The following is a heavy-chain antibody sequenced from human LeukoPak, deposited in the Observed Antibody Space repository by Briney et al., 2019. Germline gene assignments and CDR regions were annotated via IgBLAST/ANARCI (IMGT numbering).Heavy chain of an antibody. V-gene: IGHV4-4*07. CDR3: ARFSSFYDLSGATNAFDI. CDR2: IKSRGGN. J-gene: IGHJ3*02. CDR1: GDSISNYW. Sequence: SETLSLTCTVSGDSISNYWWNWIRLPAGKGLEWIGRIKSRGGNDYNPSLRSRVTMSLDTSKNQFSLQLTSMTAADTAVYYCARFSSFYDLSGATNAFDIWGQGTMVTVSS. D-gene: IGHD2-15*01.